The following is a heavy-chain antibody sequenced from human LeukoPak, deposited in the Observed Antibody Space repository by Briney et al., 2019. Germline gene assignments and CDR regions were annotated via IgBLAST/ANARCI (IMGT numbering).Heavy chain of an antibody. CDR3: ARSHMVRGIDY. V-gene: IGHV4-59*08. Sequence: SETLSLTCTVSRDSISSYYWTWIRQPPGKGLEWIGYIYYSGSTNYNPSLKSRVTISVDTSKNQFSLKLSSVTAADTAVYYCARSHMVRGIDYWGQGTLVTVSS. J-gene: IGHJ4*02. CDR1: RDSISSYY. CDR2: IYYSGST. D-gene: IGHD3-10*01.